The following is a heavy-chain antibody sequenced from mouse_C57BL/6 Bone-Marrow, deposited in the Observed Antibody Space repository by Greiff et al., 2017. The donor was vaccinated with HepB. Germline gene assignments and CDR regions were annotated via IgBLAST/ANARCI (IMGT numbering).Heavy chain of an antibody. Sequence: VQLQQPGAELVRPGSSVKLSCKASGYTFTSYWMHWVKQRPIQGLEWIGNIDPSDSETHYNQKFKDKATLTVDKSSSTAYMQLSSLTSEDSAVYYCASDYYGSWFAYWGQGTLVTVSA. CDR1: GYTFTSYW. CDR3: ASDYYGSWFAY. V-gene: IGHV1-52*01. D-gene: IGHD1-1*01. J-gene: IGHJ3*01. CDR2: IDPSDSET.